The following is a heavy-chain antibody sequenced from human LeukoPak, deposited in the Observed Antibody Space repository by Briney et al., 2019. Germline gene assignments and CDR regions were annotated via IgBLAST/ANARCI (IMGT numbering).Heavy chain of an antibody. J-gene: IGHJ4*02. Sequence: GGSMRLSCAASGLTFSNDVMSWVRQAPGKGLEWVSSISASGYTTYYADSVKGRFTISRDNSKNTLHLQMNSLRAEDTAIYYCAKEGFDYWGQGTLVTVSS. V-gene: IGHV3-23*01. CDR1: GLTFSNDV. CDR3: AKEGFDY. CDR2: ISASGYTT.